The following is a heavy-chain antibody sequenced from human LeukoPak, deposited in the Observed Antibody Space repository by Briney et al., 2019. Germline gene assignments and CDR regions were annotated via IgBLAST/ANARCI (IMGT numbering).Heavy chain of an antibody. CDR2: INWNGGST. V-gene: IGHV3-20*04. CDR1: GFTFDDYG. J-gene: IGHJ3*02. CDR3: ARAPYYYDSSGGAFDI. Sequence: GGSLRLCCAASGFTFDDYGMSWVRQAPGKGLEWVSGINWNGGSTGYADSVKGRFTISRDNAKNSLYLQMNSLRAEDTALYYCARAPYYYDSSGGAFDIWGQGTMVTVSS. D-gene: IGHD3-22*01.